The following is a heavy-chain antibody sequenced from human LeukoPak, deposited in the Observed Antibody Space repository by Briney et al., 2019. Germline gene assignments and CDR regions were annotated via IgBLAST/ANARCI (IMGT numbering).Heavy chain of an antibody. Sequence: SETLSLTCAASGGSISSSNWWSWVRQPPGKGLEWIGEIYHSGSTNYNPSLKSRVTISVDKSKNQFSLKLSSVTVADTAVYYCARDRGSWSDYYFDYWGQGTLVTVSS. J-gene: IGHJ4*02. CDR3: ARDRGSWSDYYFDY. CDR2: IYHSGST. V-gene: IGHV4-4*02. D-gene: IGHD6-13*01. CDR1: GGSISSSNW.